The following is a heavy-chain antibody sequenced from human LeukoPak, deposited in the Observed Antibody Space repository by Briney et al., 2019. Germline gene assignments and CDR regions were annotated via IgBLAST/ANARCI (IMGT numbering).Heavy chain of an antibody. Sequence: GGSLRLSCAASGFSVSNKYITWFRQAPGKGLEWVSSISSSSSYIYYADLVKGRFTISRDNAKNSLYLQMNSLRAEDTAVYYCARAMGATFPFDYWGQGTLVTVSS. J-gene: IGHJ4*02. CDR3: ARAMGATFPFDY. D-gene: IGHD1-26*01. V-gene: IGHV3-21*01. CDR2: ISSSSSYI. CDR1: GFSVSNKY.